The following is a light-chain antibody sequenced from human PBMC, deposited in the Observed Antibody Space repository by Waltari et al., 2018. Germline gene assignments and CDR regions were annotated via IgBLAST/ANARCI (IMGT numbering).Light chain of an antibody. Sequence: SYELTQPPSVSVSPGQTARITFSGDALTNQYAYWYQQKPGQAPGLVIYKDNPRHSGNPERFSGSGSGRRVTLTISGSQAEDEADYYCQSTDSGGTLRVFGGGTYLTVL. CDR3: QSTDSGGTLRV. CDR2: KDN. J-gene: IGLJ3*02. V-gene: IGLV3-25*03. CDR1: ALTNQY.